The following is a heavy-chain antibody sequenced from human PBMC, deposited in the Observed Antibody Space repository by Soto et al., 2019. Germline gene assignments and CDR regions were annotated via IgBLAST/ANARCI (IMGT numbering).Heavy chain of an antibody. Sequence: QVRLVQSGTEVKKPGSSVKVSCQASGATFSKYAISWVRQAPGQGLEWMGGIIPIFGAPNHAQKFQGRVTLTADESTTTVYIELSRLTSEHTAVYYCARSPEWSSAPTEAGISTIGFYWGQGTLVTVSS. CDR1: GATFSKYA. V-gene: IGHV1-69*01. J-gene: IGHJ4*02. D-gene: IGHD1-20*01. CDR3: ARSPEWSSAPTEAGISTIGFY. CDR2: IIPIFGAP.